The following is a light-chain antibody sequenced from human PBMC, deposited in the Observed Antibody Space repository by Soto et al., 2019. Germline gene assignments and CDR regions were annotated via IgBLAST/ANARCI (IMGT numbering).Light chain of an antibody. CDR1: QSITSY. J-gene: IGKJ1*01. CDR3: QQYGSSGT. Sequence: DIQMTQSPSSLSASVGDRVTITCRASQSITSYLNWYQQRPGRAPKLLIYAASRLEGGVPSRFSGSGSGTDFTLTISRLEPEDFAVYYCQQYGSSGTFGQGTKVDIK. CDR2: AAS. V-gene: IGKV1-39*01.